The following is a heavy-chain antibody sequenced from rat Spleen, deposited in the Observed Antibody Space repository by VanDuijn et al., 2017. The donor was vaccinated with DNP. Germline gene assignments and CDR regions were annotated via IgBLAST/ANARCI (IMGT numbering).Heavy chain of an antibody. CDR3: ASHNSGYFDY. V-gene: IGHV5-7*01. CDR2: ISYDGSST. Sequence: EVQLVESGGGLVQPGRSMKLSCGALGFTFSDYYMAWVRQAPTKGLEWVATISYDGSSTWYRDSVKGRFTISRDNAKSTLYLQMDSLRSEDTATYYCASHNSGYFDYWGQGVMVTVSS. CDR1: GFTFSDYY. D-gene: IGHD4-3*01. J-gene: IGHJ2*01.